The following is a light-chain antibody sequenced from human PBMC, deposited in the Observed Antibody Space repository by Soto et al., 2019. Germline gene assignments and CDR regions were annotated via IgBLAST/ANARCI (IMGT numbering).Light chain of an antibody. CDR3: QQSYSTPRT. V-gene: IGKV1-39*01. CDR2: AAS. J-gene: IGKJ3*01. Sequence: DIQMTQSPSSLSASVGDRVTITCRASQSISSYLNWYQQKPGKAPKLLIYAASSLQSRVPSRFSGSGSGTDFTLTIRSLQPEDFATYYCQQSYSTPRTFGPGTKVDIK. CDR1: QSISSY.